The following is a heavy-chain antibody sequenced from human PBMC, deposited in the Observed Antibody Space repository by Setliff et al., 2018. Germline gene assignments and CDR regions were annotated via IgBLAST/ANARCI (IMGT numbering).Heavy chain of an antibody. J-gene: IGHJ3*02. D-gene: IGHD3-10*01. CDR3: ARRWNFGPYGSGIHDGFDM. CDR1: GGSISSMSYY. Sequence: SETLSLTCTVSGGSISSMSYYWGWIRQPPGKGLEWIGSIYHSGSSYYNSSLRSRVTISVDTSKNQFSLKLNSVTAADTAVYYCARRWNFGPYGSGIHDGFDMWGQGTMVTVSS. V-gene: IGHV4-39*07. CDR2: IYHSGSS.